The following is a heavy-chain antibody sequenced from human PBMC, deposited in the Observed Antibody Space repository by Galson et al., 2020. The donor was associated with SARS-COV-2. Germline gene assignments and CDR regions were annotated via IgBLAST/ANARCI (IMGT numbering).Heavy chain of an antibody. CDR3: ARMSRGHPAAGPSAYY. CDR1: GFTFSSYW. V-gene: IGHV3-7*01. CDR2: IKQDGSEK. J-gene: IGHJ4*02. D-gene: IGHD2-2*01. Sequence: GESLKISCAASGFTFSSYWMSWVRQAPGKGLEWVANIKQDGSEKYYVDSVKGRFTISRDNAKNSLYLQMNSLRAEDTAVYYCARMSRGHPAAGPSAYYWGQGTLVTVSS.